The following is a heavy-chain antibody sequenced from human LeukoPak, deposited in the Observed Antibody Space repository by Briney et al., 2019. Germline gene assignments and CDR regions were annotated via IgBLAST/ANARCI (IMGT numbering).Heavy chain of an antibody. CDR2: IIPICGSA. J-gene: IGHJ5*02. D-gene: IGHD2-21*01. Sequence: SVKVSCKASGGTFSSYAISWLRQAPGRGLEGMGGIIPICGSANYAQKFQGRVTITTDESTSTAYMELSSLRSEDTAVYYCARDRVFHWFDPWGQGTLVTVSS. CDR3: ARDRVFHWFDP. CDR1: GGTFSSYA. V-gene: IGHV1-69*05.